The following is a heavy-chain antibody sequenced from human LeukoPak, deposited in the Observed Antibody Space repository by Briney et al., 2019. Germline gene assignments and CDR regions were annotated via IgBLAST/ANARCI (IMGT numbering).Heavy chain of an antibody. CDR2: IRYAGSTK. CDR3: AKGYYYDSSGYPPFGY. Sequence: SGGSLRLSRAPSGFTFSSYATHGVRQAPPKRLERVAFIRYAGSTKYYAAPAKVRSPFSRDNSKNTLYLQMNSLRAEDTAVYYWAKGYYYDSSGYPPFGYWGQGTLVTVSS. J-gene: IGHJ4*02. CDR1: GFTFSSYA. V-gene: IGHV3-30*02. D-gene: IGHD3-22*01.